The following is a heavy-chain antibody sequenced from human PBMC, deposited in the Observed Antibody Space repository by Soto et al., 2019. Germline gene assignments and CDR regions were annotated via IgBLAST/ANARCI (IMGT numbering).Heavy chain of an antibody. V-gene: IGHV4-59*11. CDR1: GSSISPHY. CDR3: VRVGGYYGDYPNFDY. D-gene: IGHD4-17*01. J-gene: IGHJ4*02. Sequence: LSLTCTVSGSSISPHYWSWIRQPPGKGLEWIGNIYYSGSTKYNPSLKSRVTMSLDTTRIQVSLRLRSVTAADTAVYYCVRVGGYYGDYPNFDYWGQGALVTVSS. CDR2: IYYSGST.